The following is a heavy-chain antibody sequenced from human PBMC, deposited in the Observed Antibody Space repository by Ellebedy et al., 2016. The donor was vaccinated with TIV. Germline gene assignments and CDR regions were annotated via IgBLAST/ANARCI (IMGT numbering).Heavy chain of an antibody. V-gene: IGHV3-30*07. CDR3: ARKPMNPTDLYGNFDH. CDR2: ISYDAAYK. D-gene: IGHD2-8*01. J-gene: IGHJ4*02. Sequence: PGGSLRLSCAASGFTFSSYALHWVRQAPGKGLEWVAVISYDAAYKDFADSVKGRFTISRDNSKSTVYLQMNSLRSEDTAVYYCARKPMNPTDLYGNFDHWGQGTLVTVSS. CDR1: GFTFSSYA.